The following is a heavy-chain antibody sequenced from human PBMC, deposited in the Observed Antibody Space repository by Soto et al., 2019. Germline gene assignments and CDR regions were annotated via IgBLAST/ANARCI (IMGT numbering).Heavy chain of an antibody. CDR3: ARERRAGNWFDS. D-gene: IGHD3-10*01. V-gene: IGHV4-30-4*02. Sequence: PSETLSLTCTVSGGSISSGDYYWSWIRQPPGKGLEWIGYIYYSGSTYYNPSLKSRVTMSLDTSNNQFSLKLTSVTAADTAVYYCARERRAGNWFDSWGQGTLVTVSS. CDR1: GGSISSGDYY. J-gene: IGHJ5*01. CDR2: IYYSGST.